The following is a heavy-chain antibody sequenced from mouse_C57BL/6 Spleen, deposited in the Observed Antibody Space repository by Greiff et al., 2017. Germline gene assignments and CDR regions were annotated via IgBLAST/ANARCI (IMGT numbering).Heavy chain of an antibody. Sequence: VQLQQSGPELVKPGASVKISCKASGYTFTDYYMNWVKQSHGKSLEWIGDINPNNGGTSYNQKFKGKATLTVDKSSSTAYMELRSLTSEDSAVYYCARRGYYGSSYPFAYWGQGTLVTVSA. V-gene: IGHV1-26*01. CDR2: INPNNGGT. J-gene: IGHJ3*01. D-gene: IGHD1-1*01. CDR1: GYTFTDYY. CDR3: ARRGYYGSSYPFAY.